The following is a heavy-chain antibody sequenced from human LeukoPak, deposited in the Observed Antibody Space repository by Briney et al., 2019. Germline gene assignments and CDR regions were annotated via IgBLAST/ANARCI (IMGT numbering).Heavy chain of an antibody. Sequence: SETLSLTCTVSGGSISSSRNYWAWIRQPPGKGLEWIASIHYSGTTYYNPSLKSRVTIFVHTSDKQVSLKLSSVTAADTAAYYCATGGGVAVAHAWGQGIVVTVS. CDR1: GGSISSSRNY. CDR3: ATGGGVAVAHA. V-gene: IGHV4-39*01. CDR2: IHYSGTT. D-gene: IGHD6-19*01. J-gene: IGHJ4*02.